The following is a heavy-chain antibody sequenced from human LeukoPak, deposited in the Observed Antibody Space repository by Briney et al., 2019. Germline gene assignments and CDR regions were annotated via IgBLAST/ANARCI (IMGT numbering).Heavy chain of an antibody. Sequence: GGSLRLSCVASGFTFNDYAMYWVRQTPGKGLEWVTLISYDGHDKSYADSVRGRFTISRDNSKNTLYLQMNSLRAEDTAVYYCAKDPGYSYGRDAFDIWGQGTMVTVSS. V-gene: IGHV3-30-3*01. CDR1: GFTFNDYA. CDR2: ISYDGHDK. D-gene: IGHD5-18*01. CDR3: AKDPGYSYGRDAFDI. J-gene: IGHJ3*02.